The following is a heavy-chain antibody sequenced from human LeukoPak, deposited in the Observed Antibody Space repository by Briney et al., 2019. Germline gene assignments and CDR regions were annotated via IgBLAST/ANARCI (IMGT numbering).Heavy chain of an antibody. Sequence: PSETLSLTCTVSGGSISSGGYYWSWIRQPPGKGLEWIGYIYHSGSTYYNPSLKSRVTISVDRSKNQFSPKLSSVTAADTAVYYCARDRWGTRTLEPPDSEPQSKPRDLIYFDYWGQGTLVTVSS. D-gene: IGHD3-16*01. CDR1: GGSISSGGYY. CDR3: ARDRWGTRTLEPPDSEPQSKPRDLIYFDY. V-gene: IGHV4-30-2*01. CDR2: IYHSGST. J-gene: IGHJ4*02.